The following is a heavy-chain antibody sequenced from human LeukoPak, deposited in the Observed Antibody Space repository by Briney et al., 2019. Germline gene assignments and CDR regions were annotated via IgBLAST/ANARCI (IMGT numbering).Heavy chain of an antibody. CDR3: ARDRLIASGYYYGMDV. Sequence: SVKVSCKASGGTFSSCAISWVRQAPGQGLEWMGGIIPIFGTANYAQKFQGRVTITADESTSTAYMELSSLRSEDTAVYYCARDRLIASGYYYGMDVWGQGTTVTVSS. D-gene: IGHD2-15*01. CDR2: IIPIFGTA. CDR1: GGTFSSCA. J-gene: IGHJ6*02. V-gene: IGHV1-69*13.